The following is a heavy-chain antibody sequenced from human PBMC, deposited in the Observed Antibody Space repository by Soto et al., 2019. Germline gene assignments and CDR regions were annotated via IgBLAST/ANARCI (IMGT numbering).Heavy chain of an antibody. CDR3: VNDCYGDHRDLHAFPRRRSSDL. CDR2: MSGSGGST. V-gene: IGHV3-23*01. J-gene: IGHJ2*01. CDR1: EYTFDSAA. D-gene: IGHD4-17*01. Sequence: GTPKLGSAVPEYTFDSAAIRWVVHALGKGMEWVSAMSGSGGSTYYADSVKGRFTISRDNSKNTLYLQMNSLRDADTAVYYYVNDCYGDHRDLHAFPRRRSSDL.